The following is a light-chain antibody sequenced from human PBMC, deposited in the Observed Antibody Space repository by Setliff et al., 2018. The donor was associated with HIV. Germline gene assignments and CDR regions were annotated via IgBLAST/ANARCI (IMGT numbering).Light chain of an antibody. J-gene: IGLJ1*01. CDR3: SSFTDGTLEYV. CDR2: DVS. CDR1: SSDIGNYNY. V-gene: IGLV2-14*03. Sequence: QSALTQPASAAGSPGQSITISCTGTSSDIGNYNYVSWHQRHPGKAPKLMIYDVSNRPSGVSNRFSGSKSGNTASLTISGLQAEDEADYYCSSFTDGTLEYVFGTGTKVTVL.